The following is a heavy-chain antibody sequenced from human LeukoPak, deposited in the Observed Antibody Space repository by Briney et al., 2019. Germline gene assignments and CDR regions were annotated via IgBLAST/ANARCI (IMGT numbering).Heavy chain of an antibody. D-gene: IGHD3-22*01. V-gene: IGHV1-46*01. Sequence: ASVKVSCKASGYTFTSYYMHWVRQAPGQGLEWMGIINPSGGSTSYAQKFQGRVTMTRDMSTSTVYMELSSLRSEDTAVYYCARFYSSGLFPYDDAFDIWGQGTMVTVSS. CDR3: ARFYSSGLFPYDDAFDI. CDR2: INPSGGST. CDR1: GYTFTSYY. J-gene: IGHJ3*02.